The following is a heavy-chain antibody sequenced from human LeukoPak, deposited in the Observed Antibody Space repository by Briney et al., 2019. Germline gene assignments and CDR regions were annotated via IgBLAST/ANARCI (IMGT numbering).Heavy chain of an antibody. CDR3: ARGAIRWFGELLRRFDP. CDR1: GGSISSGDYY. J-gene: IGHJ5*02. CDR2: IYYSGST. D-gene: IGHD3-10*01. Sequence: SETLSLTCTVSGGSISSGDYYWSWIRQPPGKGLEWIGYIYYSGSTYYNPSLKSRVTISVDTSKNQFSLKLSSVTAADTAVYYCARGAIRWFGELLRRFDPWGQGTLVTVSS. V-gene: IGHV4-30-4*01.